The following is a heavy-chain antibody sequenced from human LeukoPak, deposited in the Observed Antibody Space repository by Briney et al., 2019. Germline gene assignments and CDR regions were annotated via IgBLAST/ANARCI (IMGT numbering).Heavy chain of an antibody. J-gene: IGHJ3*02. CDR2: IYYSGST. CDR1: GGSISSYY. CDR3: AIGWGFIAVTQGAFDI. Sequence: PSETLSLTCTVSGGSISSYYWSWIRQPPGKGLEWIGYIYYSGSTNHNPSLKSRVTISVDTSKNQFSLKLSSVTAADTAVYYCAIGWGFIAVTQGAFDIWGQGTMVTVSS. D-gene: IGHD6-19*01. V-gene: IGHV4-59*01.